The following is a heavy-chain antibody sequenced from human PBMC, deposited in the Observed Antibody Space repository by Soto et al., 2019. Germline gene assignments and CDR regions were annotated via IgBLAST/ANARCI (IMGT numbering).Heavy chain of an antibody. V-gene: IGHV1-3*01. Sequence: ASVKVSCKASGYTFTSYAMHWVRQAPGQRLEWMGWINAGNGNTKYSQKFQGRVTITRDTSASTAYMELSSLRSEDTAVYYCARVLQYSRTWFDSWGQGTLVTVSS. CDR3: ARVLQYSRTWFDS. CDR1: GYTFTSYA. J-gene: IGHJ5*01. CDR2: INAGNGNT. D-gene: IGHD4-4*01.